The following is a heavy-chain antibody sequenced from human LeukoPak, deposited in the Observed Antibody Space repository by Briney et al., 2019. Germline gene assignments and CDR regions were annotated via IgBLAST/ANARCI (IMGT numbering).Heavy chain of an antibody. J-gene: IGHJ4*02. CDR1: GGSISSGGYS. V-gene: IGHV4-30-2*01. D-gene: IGHD3-10*01. CDR2: IYHNGST. Sequence: SETLSLTCAVSGGSISSGGYSWSWIRQPPGKGLEWIGYIYHNGSTYYNPSLKSRVTISVDRSKNQFSLKLSSVTAADTAVYYCASDSYYYGSGSYVYWGQGTLVTVSS. CDR3: ASDSYYYGSGSYVY.